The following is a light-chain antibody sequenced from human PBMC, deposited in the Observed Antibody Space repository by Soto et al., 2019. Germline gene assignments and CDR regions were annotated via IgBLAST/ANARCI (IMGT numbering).Light chain of an antibody. CDR2: AAS. CDR3: LQYYNFSWT. J-gene: IGKJ1*01. Sequence: QMTHSPASESSSGADRVTITCRASQDIRNTLAWYQQKPGEAPKLLIFAASNLQSGVPSRFSGSGSVTDFTLAITGLQPEDFATYYCLQYYNFSWTFGQGTKVDI. V-gene: IGKV1-6*01. CDR1: QDIRNT.